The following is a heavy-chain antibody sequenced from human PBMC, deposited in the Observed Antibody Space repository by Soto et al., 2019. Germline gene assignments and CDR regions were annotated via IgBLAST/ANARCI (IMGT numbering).Heavy chain of an antibody. CDR2: INQDGSGK. CDR3: AVQGATFDY. D-gene: IGHD1-26*01. V-gene: IGHV3-7*01. CDR1: GFTFSSYW. J-gene: IGHJ4*02. Sequence: EVQLVESGGGLVQPGGSLRLSCAASGFTFSSYWMSWVRQAPGKGLECVANINQDGSGKYYVDSVKGRFTISRDNAKNSLSLQMNSLRAEDTAVYYCAVQGATFDYWGQGTRVTVSS.